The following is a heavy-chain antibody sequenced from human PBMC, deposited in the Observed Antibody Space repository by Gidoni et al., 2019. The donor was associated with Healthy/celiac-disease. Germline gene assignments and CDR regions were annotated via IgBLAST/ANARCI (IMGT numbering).Heavy chain of an antibody. Sequence: QVQLVQSGAEVKKPGSSVKVSCKASGGTFSSYAISWVRQAPGQGLEWMGGIIPIFGTANYAQKFQGRVTITADESTSTAYMELSSLRSEDTAVYYCARDIVVVVAVYYYYGMDVWGQGTTVTVSS. CDR1: GGTFSSYA. J-gene: IGHJ6*02. D-gene: IGHD2-15*01. CDR3: ARDIVVVVAVYYYYGMDV. V-gene: IGHV1-69*01. CDR2: IIPIFGTA.